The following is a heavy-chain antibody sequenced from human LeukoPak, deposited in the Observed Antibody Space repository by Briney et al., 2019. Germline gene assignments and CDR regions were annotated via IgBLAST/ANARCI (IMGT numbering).Heavy chain of an antibody. D-gene: IGHD6-19*01. J-gene: IGHJ6*02. Sequence: ASVKVSCKVSGYTLTELSMHWVRQAPGKGLEWMGGFDPEDGETIYAQKFQGRVTMTEDTSTDTAYMELSSLRSEDTAVYYCATSRGRIAVAGLQEGYYYGMDVWGQGTTVTVSS. CDR1: GYTLTELS. CDR3: ATSRGRIAVAGLQEGYYYGMDV. V-gene: IGHV1-24*01. CDR2: FDPEDGET.